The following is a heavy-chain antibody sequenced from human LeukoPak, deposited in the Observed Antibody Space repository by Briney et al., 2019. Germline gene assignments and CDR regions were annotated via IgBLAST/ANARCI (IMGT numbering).Heavy chain of an antibody. Sequence: ASVKFSCKASGYTFTGYYMHWVRQAPGQGLEWMGWINPNSGGTNYAQKFQGRVTMTRDTSISTAYMELSRLRSDDTAVYYCARARGYFDWLPPFDYWGQGTLVTVSS. CDR2: INPNSGGT. CDR3: ARARGYFDWLPPFDY. CDR1: GYTFTGYY. J-gene: IGHJ4*02. D-gene: IGHD3-9*01. V-gene: IGHV1-2*02.